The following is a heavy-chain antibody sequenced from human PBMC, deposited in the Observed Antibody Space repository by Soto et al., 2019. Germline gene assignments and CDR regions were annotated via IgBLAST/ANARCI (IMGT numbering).Heavy chain of an antibody. CDR1: GYTFTGYY. V-gene: IGHV1-18*04. CDR2: ISGYNGDT. J-gene: IGHJ6*02. Sequence: ASVKVSCKASGYTFTGYYMHWVRQAPGQGLEWMGWISGYNGDTNYAQKFQGRVSMTIDTSTTTAYMELRRLTSDDTAVYYCAKNGQPPYYYYGLDVWGQGTKVTVSS. D-gene: IGHD2-8*01. CDR3: AKNGQPPYYYYGLDV.